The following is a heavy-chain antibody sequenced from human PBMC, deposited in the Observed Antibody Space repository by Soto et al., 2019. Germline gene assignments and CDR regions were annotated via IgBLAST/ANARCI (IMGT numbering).Heavy chain of an antibody. CDR1: GYTFTSYA. V-gene: IGHV1-3*01. CDR2: INAGNGNT. J-gene: IGHJ4*02. CDR3: ARDIGIAARPGFDY. Sequence: ASVKVSCKASGYTFTSYAMHWVRQAPGQRLEWMGWINAGNGNTKYSQKFQGRVTITRDTSASTAYMELSSLRSEDTAVYYCARDIGIAARPGFDYWGQGTLVTVSS. D-gene: IGHD6-6*01.